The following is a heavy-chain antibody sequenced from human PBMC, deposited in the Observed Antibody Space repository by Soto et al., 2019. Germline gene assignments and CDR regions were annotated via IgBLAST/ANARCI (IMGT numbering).Heavy chain of an antibody. Sequence: QVQLVQSGAEVKKPGASVKVSCKASGYTFTSYYMHWVRQAPGQGLEWMGIINPSGGSTSYAQKFQGRVTMIRDTSTSTVYMELSSLRSEDTAVYYCARDEYSGSPRPNWFDPWGQGTLVTVSS. J-gene: IGHJ5*02. CDR2: INPSGGST. D-gene: IGHD1-26*01. CDR1: GYTFTSYY. CDR3: ARDEYSGSPRPNWFDP. V-gene: IGHV1-46*01.